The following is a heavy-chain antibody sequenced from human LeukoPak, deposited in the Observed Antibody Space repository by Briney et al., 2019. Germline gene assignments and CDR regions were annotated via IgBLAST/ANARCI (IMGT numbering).Heavy chain of an antibody. Sequence: ASVKVSCKASGYTFTGYYMHWVRQAPGQGLEWMGWINPNSGGTNYAQKFQGRVTMTRDTSISTAYMELSRLRSDDTAVYYCARDRGSGYLSDYWGQGTLVTVSS. CDR3: ARDRGSGYLSDY. CDR1: GYTFTGYY. CDR2: INPNSGGT. D-gene: IGHD3-3*01. J-gene: IGHJ4*02. V-gene: IGHV1-2*02.